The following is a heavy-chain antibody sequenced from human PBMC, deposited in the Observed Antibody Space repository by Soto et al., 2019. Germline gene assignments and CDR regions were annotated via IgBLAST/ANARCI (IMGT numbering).Heavy chain of an antibody. D-gene: IGHD3-22*01. CDR2: IYYSGST. V-gene: IGHV4-59*08. J-gene: IGHJ6*02. CDR3: ARGWDSSGYYYYGMDV. CDR1: GGSISSYY. Sequence: SETLSLTCTVSGGSISSYYWSWIRQPPGKGLEWIGYIYYSGSTNYNPSLKSRVTISVDTSKNQFSLKLSSVTAADTAVYYCARGWDSSGYYYYGMDVWGQGTTVTVSS.